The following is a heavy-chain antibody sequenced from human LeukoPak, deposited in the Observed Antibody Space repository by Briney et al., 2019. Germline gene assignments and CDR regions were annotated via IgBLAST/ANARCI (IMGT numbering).Heavy chain of an antibody. CDR1: GGSVSSGSYY. Sequence: SETLSLTWTVSGGSVSSGSYYWSWIRQPPGKGLEWIGYIYYSGSTNYNPSLKSRVTISVDTSKNQFSLKLSPVTAADTAVYYCARALPGMDVWGKGTTVTVSS. J-gene: IGHJ6*04. CDR2: IYYSGST. V-gene: IGHV4-61*01. CDR3: ARALPGMDV.